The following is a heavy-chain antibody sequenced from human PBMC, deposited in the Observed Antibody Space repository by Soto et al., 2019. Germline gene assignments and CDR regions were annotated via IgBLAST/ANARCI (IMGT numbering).Heavy chain of an antibody. CDR3: ARPKEATSAYSYYFDY. J-gene: IGHJ4*02. CDR1: GGTFSSYA. D-gene: IGHD5-12*01. CDR2: IIPIFSTA. Sequence: SVKVSCKASGGTFSSYAISWVRQAPGQGLEWMGGIIPIFSTANYAQKFQGRVTITADESTSTAYMELSSLRSEDTAVYYCARPKEATSAYSYYFDYWGQGTLVTVSS. V-gene: IGHV1-69*13.